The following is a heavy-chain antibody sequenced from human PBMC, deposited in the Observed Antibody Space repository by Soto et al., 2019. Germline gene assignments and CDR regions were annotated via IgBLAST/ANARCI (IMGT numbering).Heavy chain of an antibody. CDR2: IIPIFGTA. CDR1: GGTFSSYA. Sequence: SVKVSCKASGGTFSSYAISWVRQAPGQGLEWMGGIIPIFGTANYAQKFQGRVTITADESTSTAYMELSSLRSEDTAVYYCARGAAAGTDDDFDYWAQRTLVTVSS. D-gene: IGHD6-13*01. J-gene: IGHJ4*02. V-gene: IGHV1-69*13. CDR3: ARGAAAGTDDDFDY.